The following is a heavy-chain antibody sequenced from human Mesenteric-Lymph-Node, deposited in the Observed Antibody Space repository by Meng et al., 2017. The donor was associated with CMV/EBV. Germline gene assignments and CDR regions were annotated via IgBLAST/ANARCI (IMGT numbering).Heavy chain of an antibody. CDR3: AREPLNYDILTGYYPDAFDI. J-gene: IGHJ3*02. CDR2: INPNSGGT. CDR1: GYTFTGYY. Sequence: ASVKVSCKASGYTFTGYYMHWVRQAPGQGLEWMGWINPNSGGTNYAQKFQGRVTMTRDTSISTAYMELSRLRSDDTAVYYCAREPLNYDILTGYYPDAFDIWGQGTMVTVSS. V-gene: IGHV1-2*02. D-gene: IGHD3-9*01.